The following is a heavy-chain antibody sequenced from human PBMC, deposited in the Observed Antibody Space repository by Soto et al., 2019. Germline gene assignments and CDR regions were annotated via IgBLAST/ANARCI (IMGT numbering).Heavy chain of an antibody. CDR3: ARGLSTLHYYYYDGMDV. J-gene: IGHJ6*02. V-gene: IGHV1-18*01. Sequence: QVPLVQSGAEVKKPGASVKVSCKASGYTFTSYGISWVRQAPGQGLEWMGWISAYNGNTNYAQKLQGRVTMTTDTSTSTAYMELRSLGSDDAAVYYCARGLSTLHYYYYDGMDVWGQGTTVTVSS. CDR1: GYTFTSYG. CDR2: ISAYNGNT.